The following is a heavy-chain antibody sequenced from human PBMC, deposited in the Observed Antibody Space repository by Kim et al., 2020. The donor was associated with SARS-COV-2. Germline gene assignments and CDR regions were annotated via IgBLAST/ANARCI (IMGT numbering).Heavy chain of an antibody. CDR3: ARDGKGVVVVPAATRNKRRQSFDP. Sequence: ASVKVSCKASGYTFTSYGISWVRQAPGQGLEWMGWINAYNGNTNYAQKLQGRVTMTTDTSTSTAYMELRSLRSDDTAVYYCARDGKGVVVVPAATRNKRRQSFDPWGQGTLVTVSS. D-gene: IGHD2-2*01. CDR2: INAYNGNT. J-gene: IGHJ5*02. CDR1: GYTFTSYG. V-gene: IGHV1-18*04.